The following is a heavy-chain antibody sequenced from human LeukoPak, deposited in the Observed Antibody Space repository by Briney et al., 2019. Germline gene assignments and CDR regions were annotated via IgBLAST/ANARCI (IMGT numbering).Heavy chain of an antibody. Sequence: PSGTLSLTCAVSGGSISSSNWWSWVRQPPGKGLEWIGEIYHSGSTNYNPSLKSRVTISVDRSKNQFSLKLSSVTAADTAVYYCARSVYYGSGSYYPNYFDYWGQGTLVTVSS. CDR3: ARSVYYGSGSYYPNYFDY. CDR1: GGSISSSNW. V-gene: IGHV4-4*02. J-gene: IGHJ4*02. D-gene: IGHD3-10*01. CDR2: IYHSGST.